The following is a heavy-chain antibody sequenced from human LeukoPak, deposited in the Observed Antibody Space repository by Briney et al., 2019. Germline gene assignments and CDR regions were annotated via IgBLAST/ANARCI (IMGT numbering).Heavy chain of an antibody. J-gene: IGHJ4*02. CDR3: AKRPRPGTTRI. Sequence: HPGGSLRLSCAASGFTFSSYGMHWVRQAPGKGLEWVAFIRYDGSNKYYADSVKGRFTISRDNSKNTLYLQMNSLRAEDTAVYYCAKRPRPGTTRIWGQGTLVTVSS. V-gene: IGHV3-30*02. CDR1: GFTFSSYG. D-gene: IGHD1-7*01. CDR2: IRYDGSNK.